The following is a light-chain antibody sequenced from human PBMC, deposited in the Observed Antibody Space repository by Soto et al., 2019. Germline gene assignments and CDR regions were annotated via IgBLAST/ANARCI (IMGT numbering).Light chain of an antibody. CDR3: SSYRTGGSYV. CDR2: EVI. CDR1: SIDVGGYEY. J-gene: IGLJ1*01. Sequence: QSALTQPASVSGSPGQSITISCTGTSIDVGGYEYVSWYQQYPGKAPKLMIYEVIDRPAGAPRRFSGSKSGNTASLTITGLQAEDEADYYCSSYRTGGSYVFGTGTKLTVL. V-gene: IGLV2-14*01.